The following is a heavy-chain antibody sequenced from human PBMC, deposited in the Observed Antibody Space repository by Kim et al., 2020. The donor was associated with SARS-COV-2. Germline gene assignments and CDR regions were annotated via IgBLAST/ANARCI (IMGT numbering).Heavy chain of an antibody. Sequence: GGSLRLSCAASGFTFSSYWMSWVRQAPGKGLEWVANIKQDGSEKYYVDSVKGRFTISRDNAKNSLYLQVNSLRAEDTAVYYCARVGRNSYGLTWFAVYFDYWGQGTLVTVSS. D-gene: IGHD5-18*01. CDR3: ARVGRNSYGLTWFAVYFDY. CDR1: GFTFSSYW. J-gene: IGHJ4*02. V-gene: IGHV3-7*03. CDR2: IKQDGSEK.